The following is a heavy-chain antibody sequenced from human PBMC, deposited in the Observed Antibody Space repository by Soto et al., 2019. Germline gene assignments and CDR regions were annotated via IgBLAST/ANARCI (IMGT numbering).Heavy chain of an antibody. CDR1: GFTFSSYW. CDR2: IKQDGSEK. D-gene: IGHD6-13*01. V-gene: IGHV3-7*03. CDR3: ARASSWYPPYFDY. Sequence: GGSLRLSCAASGFTFSSYWIIFFRHAPFKGLEWVANIKQDGSEKYYVDSVKGRFTISRDNAKNSLYLQMNSLRAEDTAVYYCARASSWYPPYFDYWGQGTLVTVSS. J-gene: IGHJ4*02.